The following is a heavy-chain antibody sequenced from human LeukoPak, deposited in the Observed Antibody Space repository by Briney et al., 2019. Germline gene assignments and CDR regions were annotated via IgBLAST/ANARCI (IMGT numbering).Heavy chain of an antibody. CDR1: GFSFSNYV. CDR3: ARDRDGDFAFDI. V-gene: IGHV3-64*01. J-gene: IGHJ3*02. CDR2: IMPNGETR. Sequence: GGSLRLSCAASGFSFSNYVMHWVRQAPGKGLEYVSAIMPNGETRGYANSMMGRFTISRDNSKNTLYLQMGSLRAEDMAIYYCARDRDGDFAFDIWGQGALVTVSS. D-gene: IGHD2-21*02.